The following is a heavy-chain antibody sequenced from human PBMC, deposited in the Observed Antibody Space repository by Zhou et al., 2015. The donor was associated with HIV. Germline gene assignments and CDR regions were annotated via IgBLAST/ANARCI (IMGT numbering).Heavy chain of an antibody. V-gene: IGHV1-69*06. D-gene: IGHD1-26*01. Sequence: QVQLVQSGAEVKKPGSSVKVSCKASGGTFSNYAVTWVRQAPGQGLEWMGGITPVLGTVKYAQKFQGRVTMTADRSTSTAYLDLRSLRSEDTAVYYCARDRGGXTRPDWRYFDLWGRGTLVTVSS. J-gene: IGHJ2*01. CDR1: GGTFSNYA. CDR3: ARDRGGXTRPDWRYFDL. CDR2: ITPVLGTV.